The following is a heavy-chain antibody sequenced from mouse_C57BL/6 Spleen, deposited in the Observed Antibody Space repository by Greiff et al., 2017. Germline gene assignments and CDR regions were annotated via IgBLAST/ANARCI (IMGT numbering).Heavy chain of an antibody. D-gene: IGHD2-4*01. V-gene: IGHV10-3*01. CDR3: VRYEYDESWLAY. CDR2: IRSKSSNHAT. Sequence: EVHLVESGGGLVQPTGSLKLSCAASGFTFNTYAMHWVRQAPGKGLEWVARIRSKSSNHATYYADSVKDRFTISRDDSQSMIYLQMNNRETEDTAKDYSVRYEYDESWLAYWGQGTLVTVSS. J-gene: IGHJ3*01. CDR1: GFTFNTYA.